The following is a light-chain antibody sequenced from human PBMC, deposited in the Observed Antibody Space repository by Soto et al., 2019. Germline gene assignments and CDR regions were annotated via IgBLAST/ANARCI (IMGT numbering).Light chain of an antibody. Sequence: EIVMTQSPATLSVSPGERANLSCRASQSVSNDLAWYQQKPGQAPRLLIYAISTRATGIPARFSGSGTGTEFTLTISSLQSEDFAVYYCQQYNYWPPVTFGQGTKLEIK. CDR2: AIS. CDR3: QQYNYWPPVT. J-gene: IGKJ2*01. V-gene: IGKV3-15*01. CDR1: QSVSND.